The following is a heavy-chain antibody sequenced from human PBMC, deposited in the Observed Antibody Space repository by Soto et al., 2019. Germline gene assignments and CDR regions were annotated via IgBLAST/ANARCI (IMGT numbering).Heavy chain of an antibody. CDR1: GGSISSYY. CDR3: ARMTCSGGSCYSSYYYGMDV. D-gene: IGHD2-15*01. J-gene: IGHJ6*02. Sequence: SETLSLTCTVSGGSISSYYWNWIRQPPGKGLEWIGYLYYSGSTNYGPSLKSRVTMSVDTSNNQFSLKLNSVTAADTAVYYCARMTCSGGSCYSSYYYGMDVWGQGTKVTVAS. V-gene: IGHV4-59*01. CDR2: LYYSGST.